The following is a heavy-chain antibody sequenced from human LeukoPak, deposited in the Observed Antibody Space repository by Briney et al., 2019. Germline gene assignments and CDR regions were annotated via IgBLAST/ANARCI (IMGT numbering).Heavy chain of an antibody. CDR1: GGTFSSYA. CDR2: IIPIFGTA. Sequence: SVKVSCKASGGTFSSYAISWVRQAPGQGLEWIGGIIPIFGTANYAQKFQGRVTITTDESTSTAYMELSSLRSEDTAVYYCARSRVVPAASYYFDYWGQGTLVTVSS. J-gene: IGHJ4*02. CDR3: ARSRVVPAASYYFDY. D-gene: IGHD2-2*01. V-gene: IGHV1-69*05.